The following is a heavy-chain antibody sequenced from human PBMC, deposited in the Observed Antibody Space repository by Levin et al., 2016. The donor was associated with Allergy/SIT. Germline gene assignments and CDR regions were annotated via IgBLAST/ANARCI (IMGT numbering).Heavy chain of an antibody. D-gene: IGHD1-14*01. CDR2: LVPMFGTA. CDR3: ARSNFPGRALDAFDI. Sequence: SVKVSCKASGGTFRNYAINWVRQAPGQGLEWMGGLVPMFGTANYAQKFQDRVTITADGSTSTAYMELSSLRSEDTAVYYCARSNFPGRALDAFDIWGQGTMVTVSS. V-gene: IGHV1-69*13. J-gene: IGHJ3*02. CDR1: GGTFRNYA.